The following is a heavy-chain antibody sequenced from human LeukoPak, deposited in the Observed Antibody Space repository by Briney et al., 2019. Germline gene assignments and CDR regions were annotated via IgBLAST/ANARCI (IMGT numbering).Heavy chain of an antibody. D-gene: IGHD3-16*02. CDR2: INPSGGST. CDR3: ARGYHYDYVWGSYRYSDY. V-gene: IGHV1-46*01. Sequence: ASVKVSCKASGYTFTSYYIHWVRQAPGQGLEWMGLINPSGGSTNYAQKFQGRVTMTRDTSTSTVYMELSSLRSEDTAVYYCARGYHYDYVWGSYRYSDYWGQGTLVTVSS. CDR1: GYTFTSYY. J-gene: IGHJ4*02.